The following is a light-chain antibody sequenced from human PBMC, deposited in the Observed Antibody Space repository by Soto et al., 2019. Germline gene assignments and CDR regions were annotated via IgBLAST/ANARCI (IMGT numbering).Light chain of an antibody. CDR2: KAS. V-gene: IGKV1-5*03. Sequence: DIQMTQSPSTLSASVGDRVTITCRASQSISNWLAWYQQKPGEAPKVLIYKASSLESGVPSRFSGSGSATDFTLTISSPPPDDFATYYCQQYDNFAWTFGQGTKVDTK. CDR1: QSISNW. J-gene: IGKJ1*01. CDR3: QQYDNFAWT.